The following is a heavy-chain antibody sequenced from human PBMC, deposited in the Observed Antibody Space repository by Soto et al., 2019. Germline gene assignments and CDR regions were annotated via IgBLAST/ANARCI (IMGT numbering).Heavy chain of an antibody. CDR1: GFTFSTYG. J-gene: IGHJ4*02. V-gene: IGHV3-33*01. CDR2: IWYDESNK. D-gene: IGHD3-9*01. CDR3: AREHEAYDIKYYFDD. Sequence: HPGGSLRLSCAASGFTFSTYGMHWVRQAPGKGLEWVAVIWYDESNKYYADSVKGRFTISRDTSKNTLYLQMNSLRAEDTAVYYCAREHEAYDIKYYFDDWGQGTLVTVSS.